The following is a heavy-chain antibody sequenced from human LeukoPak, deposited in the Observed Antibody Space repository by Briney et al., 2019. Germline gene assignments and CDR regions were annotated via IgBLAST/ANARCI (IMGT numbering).Heavy chain of an antibody. J-gene: IGHJ4*02. CDR1: GFTFSSYE. D-gene: IGHD3-10*01. V-gene: IGHV3-23*01. CDR3: ARYYYGSGSGTRYFDY. Sequence: PGGSLRLSCAASGFTFSSYEMNWVRQAPGKGLEWVSGISGSGSSTYYADSVKGRFTISRDNSKNTLYLQMNSLRAEDTAVYYCARYYYGSGSGTRYFDYWGQGTLVTVSS. CDR2: ISGSGSST.